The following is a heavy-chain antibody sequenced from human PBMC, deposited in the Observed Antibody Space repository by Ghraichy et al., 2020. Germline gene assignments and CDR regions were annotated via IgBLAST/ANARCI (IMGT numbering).Heavy chain of an antibody. V-gene: IGHV3-23*01. CDR3: AKEVGVRGVHFDY. D-gene: IGHD3-10*01. CDR2: ISGSGGST. Sequence: GESLNISCAASGFTFSSYAMSWVRQAPGKGLEWVSAISGSGGSTYYADSVKGRFTISRDNSKNTLYLQMNSLRAEDTAVYYCAKEVGVRGVHFDYWGQGTLVTVSS. J-gene: IGHJ4*02. CDR1: GFTFSSYA.